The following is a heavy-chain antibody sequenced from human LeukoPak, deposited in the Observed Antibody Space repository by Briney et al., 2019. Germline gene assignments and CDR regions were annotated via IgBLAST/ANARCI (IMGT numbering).Heavy chain of an antibody. CDR2: ITGSSDST. Sequence: GGSLRLSCAASGFTFSSYAMSWVRQAPGKGLEWVSLITGSSDSTNYADSVQGRFTTSRDNSQSTLYLLMSSLRAEDTALYYCAKDSGNHGFAFDSWGQGTLVTVSS. CDR3: AKDSGNHGFAFDS. CDR1: GFTFSSYA. V-gene: IGHV3-23*01. J-gene: IGHJ5*01. D-gene: IGHD3-10*01.